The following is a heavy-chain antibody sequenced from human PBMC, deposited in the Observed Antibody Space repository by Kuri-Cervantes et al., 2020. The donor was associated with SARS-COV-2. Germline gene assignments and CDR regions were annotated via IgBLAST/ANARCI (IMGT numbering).Heavy chain of an antibody. CDR2: IYHSGST. CDR1: GGSISSSSYY. Sequence: SETLSLTCIVSGGSISSSSYYWGWIRQPPGKGLEWIGSIYHSGSTNYNPSLKSRVTISVDTSKNQFSLKLSSVTAADTAVYYCARPGGFLDVWGKGTTVTVSS. D-gene: IGHD4-23*01. CDR3: ARPGGFLDV. J-gene: IGHJ6*04. V-gene: IGHV4-39*07.